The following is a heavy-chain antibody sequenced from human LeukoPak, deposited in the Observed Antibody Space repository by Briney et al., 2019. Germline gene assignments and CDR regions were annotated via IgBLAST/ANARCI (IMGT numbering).Heavy chain of an antibody. Sequence: GASVKVSCKASGYTFTSYYMHWVRQAPGQGLEWMGIINPSGGSTSYAQKFQGRVTITRDTSTSTVYMELSSLRSEDTAVYYCARGAPEDSSGYPPGYWGQGTLVTVSS. CDR3: ARGAPEDSSGYPPGY. CDR2: INPSGGST. D-gene: IGHD3-22*01. J-gene: IGHJ4*02. V-gene: IGHV1-46*01. CDR1: GYTFTSYY.